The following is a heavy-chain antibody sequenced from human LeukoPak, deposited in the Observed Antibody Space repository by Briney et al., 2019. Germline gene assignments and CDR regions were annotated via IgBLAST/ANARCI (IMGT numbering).Heavy chain of an antibody. J-gene: IGHJ5*02. CDR3: ARGLGAYSSSSSWFDP. D-gene: IGHD6-6*01. CDR1: GGSISSYY. V-gene: IGHV4-34*01. Sequence: SETLSLTCTVSGGSISSYYWSWIRQPPGKGLEWIGEINHSGSTNYNPSLKSRVTISVDTSKNQFSLKLSSVTAADTAVYYCARGLGAYSSSSSWFDPWGQGTLVTVSS. CDR2: INHSGST.